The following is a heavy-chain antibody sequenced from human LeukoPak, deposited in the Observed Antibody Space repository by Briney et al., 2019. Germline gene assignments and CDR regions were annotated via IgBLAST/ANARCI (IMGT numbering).Heavy chain of an antibody. CDR2: ISSSSSYI. CDR3: ARYSIGWYFNFDY. D-gene: IGHD6-19*01. J-gene: IGHJ4*02. CDR1: GFTFSTYT. V-gene: IGHV3-21*01. Sequence: GGSLRLSCAASGFTFSTYTMNWVRQAPGKGLEWVSSISSSSSYIYYADSVRDRFTISRDNSKNTLYLQMNSLGAEDTAVYYCARYSIGWYFNFDYWGQGTLVTVSS.